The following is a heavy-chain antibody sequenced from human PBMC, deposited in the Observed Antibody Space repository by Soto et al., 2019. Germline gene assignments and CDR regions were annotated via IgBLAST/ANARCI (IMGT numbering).Heavy chain of an antibody. Sequence: SVKVSCKASGGTFSSYAISWVRQAPGQGLEWMGGIIPIFGTANYAQKFQGRVTITADKSTSTAYRELSSLRSEDTGVYYCARDYLPAGNRIASDPLGQGTPVSGS. CDR1: GGTFSSYA. D-gene: IGHD3-10*01. CDR2: IIPIFGTA. J-gene: IGHJ5*02. CDR3: ARDYLPAGNRIASDP. V-gene: IGHV1-69*06.